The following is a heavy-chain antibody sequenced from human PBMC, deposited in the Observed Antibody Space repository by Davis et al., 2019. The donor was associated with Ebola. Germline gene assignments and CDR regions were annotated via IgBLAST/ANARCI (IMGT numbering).Heavy chain of an antibody. J-gene: IGHJ3*01. D-gene: IGHD3-16*01. CDR1: GGSISSGGYS. CDR2: IYYSGST. V-gene: IGHV4-30-4*07. CDR3: ARLHEGD. Sequence: MPSETLSLTCAVSGGSISSGGYSWSWIRQPPGKGLEWIGYIYYSGSTYYNPSLKSRVTISVDTSKNQFSLKLSSVTAADTAVYYCARLHEGDWGQGTMVTVSS.